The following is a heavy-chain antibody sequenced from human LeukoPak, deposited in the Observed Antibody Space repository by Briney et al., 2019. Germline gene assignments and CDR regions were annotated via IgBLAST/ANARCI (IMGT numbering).Heavy chain of an antibody. CDR1: GYTFTSYY. D-gene: IGHD5-18*01. CDR3: ARELNVDTAMVYGMDV. CDR2: INPSGGST. Sequence: ASVKVSCKASGYTFTSYYMHWVRQAPGQGLEWMGIINPSGGSTGYAQKFQGRVTMTRDTSTSTVYMELSSLRSEDTAVYYCARELNVDTAMVYGMDVWGQGTTVTVSS. V-gene: IGHV1-46*01. J-gene: IGHJ6*02.